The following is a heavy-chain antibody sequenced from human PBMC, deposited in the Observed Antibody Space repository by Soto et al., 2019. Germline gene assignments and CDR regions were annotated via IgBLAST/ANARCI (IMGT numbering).Heavy chain of an antibody. J-gene: IGHJ4*02. CDR3: ARRKYSYDSSGYYHDY. V-gene: IGHV3-23*01. D-gene: IGHD3-22*01. CDR1: GFTFSSYA. CDR2: ISGSGGST. Sequence: GGSLRLSCAASGFTFSSYAMSWVRQAPGKGLEWVSAISGSGGSTYYADSVKGRFTISRDNSKNTLYLQMNSLRAEDTAVYYCARRKYSYDSSGYYHDYWGQGTLVTSPQ.